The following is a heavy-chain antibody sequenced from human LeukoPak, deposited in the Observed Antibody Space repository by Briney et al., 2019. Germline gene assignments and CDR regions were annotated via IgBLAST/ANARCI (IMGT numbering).Heavy chain of an antibody. CDR1: GFTFDDYA. V-gene: IGHV3-9*01. J-gene: IGHJ4*02. CDR3: AKDPYGYDSSGYHDY. Sequence: PGGSLRLSCAASGFTFDDYAMHWVRQAPGKGLEWVSGISWNSGSIGYADSVKGRFTISRDNAKNSLYLQMNSLRAEDTALYYCAKDPYGYDSSGYHDYWGQGTLVTVSS. D-gene: IGHD3-22*01. CDR2: ISWNSGSI.